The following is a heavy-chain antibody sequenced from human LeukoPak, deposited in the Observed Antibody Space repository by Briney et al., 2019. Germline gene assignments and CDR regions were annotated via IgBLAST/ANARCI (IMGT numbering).Heavy chain of an antibody. CDR3: ARDSGYSSSCFDY. V-gene: IGHV3-23*01. CDR1: GFTFSSYA. Sequence: GGSLRLSCAASGFTFSSYAMSWVRQAPGKGLEWVSAISGSGGSTYYADSVKGRFTISRDNSKNTLYLQMNSLRAEDTAVYYCARDSGYSSSCFDYWGQGTLVTVSS. D-gene: IGHD6-13*01. CDR2: ISGSGGST. J-gene: IGHJ4*02.